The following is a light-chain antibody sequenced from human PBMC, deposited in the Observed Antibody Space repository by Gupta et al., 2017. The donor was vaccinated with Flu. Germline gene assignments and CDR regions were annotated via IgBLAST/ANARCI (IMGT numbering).Light chain of an antibody. CDR1: SSNIGNNP. J-gene: IGLJ2*01. CDR3: ASWDDSLNGPV. V-gene: IGLV1-44*01. Sequence: QSVLTQPPSASGTPGQRVTISCPGSSSNIGNNPVNWYQQFPGTAPKLLIYSNYRRPSGVPGRFAGSKADTSASLVISGLQSDDEADFYCASWDDSLNGPVFGEGTKLTVL. CDR2: SNY.